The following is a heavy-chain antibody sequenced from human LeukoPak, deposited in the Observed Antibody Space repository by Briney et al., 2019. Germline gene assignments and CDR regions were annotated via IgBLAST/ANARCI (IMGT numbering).Heavy chain of an antibody. CDR2: ITSSGGTI. V-gene: IGHV3-48*03. CDR3: ARQINGIQDY. CDR1: GLTFSSCE. Sequence: GGSLRLSCAASGLTFSSCEMNWVRQAPGKGLEWVSYITSSGGTIYYADSVKGRFTISRDNAKNSLYLQMNSLRAEDTAVYYCARQINGIQDYWRQGTLVTVSS. D-gene: IGHD5-24*01. J-gene: IGHJ4*02.